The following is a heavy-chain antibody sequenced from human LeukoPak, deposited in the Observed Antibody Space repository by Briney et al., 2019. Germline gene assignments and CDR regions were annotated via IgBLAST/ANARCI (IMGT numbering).Heavy chain of an antibody. D-gene: IGHD2-2*01. CDR2: ISSSSSST. CDR3: ARGFCTSTSCYGSY. CDR1: GFTFRSYT. J-gene: IGHJ4*02. V-gene: IGHV3-21*01. Sequence: GGSLRLSCAASGFTFRSYTMNWVRQAPGKGLEWVSSISSSSSSTYYADSVKGRFTISRDNAKKSLYLQMNSLRAEDTAMYYCARGFCTSTSCYGSYWGQGTLVTVSS.